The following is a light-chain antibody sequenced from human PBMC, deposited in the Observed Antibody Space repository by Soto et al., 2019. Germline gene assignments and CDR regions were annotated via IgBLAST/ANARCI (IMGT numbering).Light chain of an antibody. CDR3: HQYNNWPPWT. V-gene: IGKV3-15*01. CDR1: QSVSSN. CDR2: GAS. J-gene: IGKJ1*01. Sequence: EIVMAQSPATRSVSPGERATLSCMASQSVSSNLAWYQQKPGQAPRLLIYGASTRATGIPARFSGSGSGTEFTLTISSLQSEDFAVYYCHQYNNWPPWTFGQGTKVEIK.